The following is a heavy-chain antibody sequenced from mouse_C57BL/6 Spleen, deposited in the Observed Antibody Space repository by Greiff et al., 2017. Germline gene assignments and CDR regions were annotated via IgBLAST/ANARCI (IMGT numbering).Heavy chain of an antibody. V-gene: IGHV1-82*01. J-gene: IGHJ4*01. CDR1: GYAFSSSW. CDR3: ARLDLDYYAMDY. Sequence: QVQLKESGPELVKPGASVKISCKASGYAFSSSWMNWVKQRPGKGLAGIGRIYPGDGDTNYHGKFKGKAQLTADKSSRTAYRQLIGQTSEDSAVCICARLDLDYYAMDYWGQGTSVTVSA. CDR2: IYPGDGDT.